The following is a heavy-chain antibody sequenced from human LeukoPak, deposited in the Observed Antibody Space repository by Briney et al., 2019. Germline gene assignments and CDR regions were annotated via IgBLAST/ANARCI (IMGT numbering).Heavy chain of an antibody. Sequence: GGSLRLSCVASGFTFSSYSMNWVRQAPGKGLEWVSSISSSRSYIYYADSVKGRFTISRDNAKNSLYLQMNSLRAEDTAVYYCASPTGYYDSSGYYLDYWGQGTLVTVSS. J-gene: IGHJ4*02. V-gene: IGHV3-21*01. CDR1: GFTFSSYS. D-gene: IGHD3-22*01. CDR3: ASPTGYYDSSGYYLDY. CDR2: ISSSRSYI.